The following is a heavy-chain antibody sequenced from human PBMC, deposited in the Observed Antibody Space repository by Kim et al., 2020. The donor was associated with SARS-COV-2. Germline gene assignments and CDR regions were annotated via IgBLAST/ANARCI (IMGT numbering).Heavy chain of an antibody. CDR3: ARSITGTLRRHYYDSSGYSPGY. V-gene: IGHV1-18*01. CDR1: GYTFTSYG. D-gene: IGHD3-22*01. Sequence: ASVKVSCKASGYTFTSYGISWVRQAPGQGLEWMGWISAHNGNTNYAQKLQGRVTMTTDTSTSTAYMELRSLRSDDTAVYYCARSITGTLRRHYYDSSGYSPGYWGQGTLVTVSS. CDR2: ISAHNGNT. J-gene: IGHJ4*02.